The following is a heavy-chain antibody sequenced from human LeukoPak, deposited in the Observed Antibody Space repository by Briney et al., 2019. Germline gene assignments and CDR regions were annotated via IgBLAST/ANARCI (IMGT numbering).Heavy chain of an antibody. V-gene: IGHV3-23*01. CDR2: ISGSGGST. CDR3: ANSLYGDYAVSPIDY. CDR1: GFTFSSYA. J-gene: IGHJ4*02. Sequence: GGSLRLSCAASGFTFSSYATSWVRQAPGKGLEWVSAISGSGGSTYYADSVKGRFTISRDNSKNTLYLQMNSLRAEDTAVYYCANSLYGDYAVSPIDYWGQGTLVTVSS. D-gene: IGHD4-17*01.